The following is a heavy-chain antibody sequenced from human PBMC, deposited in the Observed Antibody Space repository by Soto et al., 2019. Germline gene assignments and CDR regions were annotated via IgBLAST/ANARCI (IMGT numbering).Heavy chain of an antibody. Sequence: EVQLLESGGGLVQPGGSLRLSCAASGFTFSSYAMSWVRQAPGKGLEWVSGISGSGVSTYYADSVKGRFTISRDNSKSTLYLQMNSLRAEDTAVHYCAKDRERIATRSIDYWGQGTLVTVSS. CDR2: ISGSGVST. CDR1: GFTFSSYA. V-gene: IGHV3-23*01. CDR3: AKDRERIATRSIDY. J-gene: IGHJ4*02. D-gene: IGHD6-6*01.